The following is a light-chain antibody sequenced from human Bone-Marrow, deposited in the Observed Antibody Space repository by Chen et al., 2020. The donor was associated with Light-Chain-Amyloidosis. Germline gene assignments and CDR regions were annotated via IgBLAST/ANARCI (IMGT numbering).Light chain of an antibody. J-gene: IGLJ1*01. V-gene: IGLV2-14*01. CDR2: EVT. CDR3: SSYTLTSTLV. Sequence: ALTQPASVSGSPGLSITFSCTGTSSDVGGDNHVSWYQQHPDTAPKLMIYEVTNRPSWVPDRFSGSKSDNTASLTISGLQTEDEADYFCSSYTLTSTLVFGSGTRVTVL. CDR1: SSDVGGDNH.